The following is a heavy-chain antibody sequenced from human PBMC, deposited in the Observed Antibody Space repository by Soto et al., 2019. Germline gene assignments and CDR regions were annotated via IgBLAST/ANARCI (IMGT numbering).Heavy chain of an antibody. CDR2: ISGRGSAT. J-gene: IGHJ3*01. CDR1: GFTFSTSG. V-gene: IGHV3-23*01. D-gene: IGHD2-15*01. Sequence: GGSLRLSCAASGFTFSTSGMTWVRQAPGKGLEWVSGISGRGSATYYADSVKGRFTISRDDSKNTLYLQMNSLRVEDTALYYCAKDSSPVVVVASAFDFWGQGTMVTVSS. CDR3: AKDSSPVVVVASAFDF.